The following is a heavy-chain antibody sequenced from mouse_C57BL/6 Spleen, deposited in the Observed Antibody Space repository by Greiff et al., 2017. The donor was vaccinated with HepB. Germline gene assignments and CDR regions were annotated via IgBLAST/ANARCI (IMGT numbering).Heavy chain of an antibody. Sequence: QVQLKESGAELVKPGASVKISCKASGYAFSSYWMNWVKQRPGKGLEWIGQIYPGDGDTNYNGKFKGKATLTADKSSSTAYMQLSSLTSEDSAVYFCARENLGRLDYWGQGTTLTVSS. CDR2: IYPGDGDT. CDR3: ARENLGRLDY. D-gene: IGHD4-1*01. J-gene: IGHJ2*01. CDR1: GYAFSSYW. V-gene: IGHV1-80*01.